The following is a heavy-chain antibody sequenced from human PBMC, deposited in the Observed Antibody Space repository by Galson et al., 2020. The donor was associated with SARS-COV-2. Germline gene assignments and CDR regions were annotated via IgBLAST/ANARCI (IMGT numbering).Heavy chain of an antibody. V-gene: IGHV3-48*02. J-gene: IGHJ3*01. CDR3: VRDDFYGFDV. CDR1: GFTFNTYP. Sequence: GESLKISCVASGFTFNTYPMNWVRQAPGKGLEWLSNIRAEGSPMYYADSVKGRFTISRDNAKNSLYLQMNSLRDEDTALYYCVRDDFYGFDVWGQGTMVTVSS. CDR2: IRAEGSPM. D-gene: IGHD2-21*01.